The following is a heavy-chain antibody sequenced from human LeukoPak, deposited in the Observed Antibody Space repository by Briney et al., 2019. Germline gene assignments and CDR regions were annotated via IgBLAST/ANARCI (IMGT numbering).Heavy chain of an antibody. Sequence: SVKVSCKASGGTFSSYATSWVRQAPGQGLEWMGGIIPIFGTANYAQKFQGGVTITADESTSTAYMELSSLRSEDTAVYYCARAGDSSSWYTGDYFDYWGQGTLVTVSS. V-gene: IGHV1-69*13. J-gene: IGHJ4*02. D-gene: IGHD6-13*01. CDR2: IIPIFGTA. CDR3: ARAGDSSSWYTGDYFDY. CDR1: GGTFSSYA.